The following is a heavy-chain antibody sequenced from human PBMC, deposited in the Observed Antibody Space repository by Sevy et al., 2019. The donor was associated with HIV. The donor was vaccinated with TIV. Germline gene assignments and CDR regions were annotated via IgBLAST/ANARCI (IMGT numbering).Heavy chain of an antibody. CDR3: ARGPSPRWTVEMADKGGYYYYYMDV. V-gene: IGHV1-69*06. CDR2: IIPIFGTA. J-gene: IGHJ6*03. Sequence: ASVKVSCKASGGTFSSYAISWVRQAPGQGLEWMGGIIPIFGTANYAQKFQGRVTITADKSTGTAYMELSSLRSEDTAVYYCARGPSPRWTVEMADKGGYYYYYMDVWGKGTTVTVSS. CDR1: GGTFSSYA. D-gene: IGHD6-19*01.